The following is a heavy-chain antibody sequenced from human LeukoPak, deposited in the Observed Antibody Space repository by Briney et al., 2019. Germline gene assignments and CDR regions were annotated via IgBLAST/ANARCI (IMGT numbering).Heavy chain of an antibody. J-gene: IGHJ4*02. D-gene: IGHD3-22*01. CDR3: ARKTDSGGQGDY. CDR2: ISSSSSYI. Sequence: GGSLRLSCAASGFTFSSYSMNWVRQAPGKGLEWVSSISSSSSYIYYADSVKGRFTISRDNAKNSLYLQMNGLRAEDTAVYYCARKTDSGGQGDYWGPGTLVTVSS. CDR1: GFTFSSYS. V-gene: IGHV3-21*01.